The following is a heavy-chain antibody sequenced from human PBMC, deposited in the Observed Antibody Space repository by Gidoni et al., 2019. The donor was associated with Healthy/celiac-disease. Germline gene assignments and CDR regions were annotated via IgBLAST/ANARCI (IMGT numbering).Heavy chain of an antibody. CDR3: AREYSGYDGEVDY. V-gene: IGHV3-30-3*01. Sequence: QVQLGESGGGVVQPGRYRRRSWADSGSTFSSYAMHWVRQAPGKGLECVAVIAYDGIHKSYADSVQGRFTISSDNSKNTLYLPMNSLSAEDTAVYYCAREYSGYDGEVDYWGQGTLVTVSS. J-gene: IGHJ4*02. D-gene: IGHD5-12*01. CDR2: IAYDGIHK. CDR1: GSTFSSYA.